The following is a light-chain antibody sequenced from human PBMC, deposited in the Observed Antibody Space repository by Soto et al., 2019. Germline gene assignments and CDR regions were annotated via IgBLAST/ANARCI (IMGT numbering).Light chain of an antibody. Sequence: ENVLTQSPGTLSLSPGGRATLSCRASQSVFSGHLAWYQQKPGQAPRLLIYGVSSRATGIPDRFSGSGSGTDFALTITRLEPEDFAVYYCQQYGSSPWTFGQGTKVDIK. CDR3: QQYGSSPWT. V-gene: IGKV3-20*01. CDR1: QSVFSGH. J-gene: IGKJ1*01. CDR2: GVS.